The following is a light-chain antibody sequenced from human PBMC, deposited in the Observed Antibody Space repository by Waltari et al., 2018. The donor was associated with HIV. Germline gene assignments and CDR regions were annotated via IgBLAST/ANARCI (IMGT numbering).Light chain of an antibody. CDR2: EVT. J-gene: IGLJ1*01. CDR1: NSDIGKYNL. V-gene: IGLV2-23*02. CDR3: SSYATGNTYV. Sequence: QSALTQPASVSGSPGQSLNISCTGTNSDIGKYNLVSWYQQHPGKVPKVLIFEVTTRPSAISHRFSGSKSYNTASLTISGLQAEDESDYYCSSYATGNTYVFGTGTSVTVL.